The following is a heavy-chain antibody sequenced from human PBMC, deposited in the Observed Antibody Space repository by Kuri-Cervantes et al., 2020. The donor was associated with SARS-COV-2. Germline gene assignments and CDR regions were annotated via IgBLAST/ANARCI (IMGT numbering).Heavy chain of an antibody. D-gene: IGHD2-21*01. CDR1: GFTFSNYN. CDR3: AKDRAGVHDF. Sequence: GGSLRLSCAASGFTFSNYNMNWVRQAPGKGLEWVTFISSDGKNKKCMASGKGRFTISRDNSQNTLHLQMKSLRDEDTAIYYCAKDRAGVHDFWGQGTLVTVSS. V-gene: IGHV3-30*18. J-gene: IGHJ4*02. CDR2: ISSDGKNK.